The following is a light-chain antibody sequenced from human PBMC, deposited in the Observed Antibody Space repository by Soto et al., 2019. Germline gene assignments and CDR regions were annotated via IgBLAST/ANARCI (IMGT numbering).Light chain of an antibody. J-gene: IGLJ2*01. Sequence: QSALTQPASVSGSPGQSITISCTGTSSDVGSYNLVSWYQQHPGKAPKLMIYEGSKRPSGVSNRFSGSKSGNTASLTISGLQAVDEADYYCCSFAGLNTLLFGGGTKVTVL. V-gene: IGLV2-23*01. CDR2: EGS. CDR1: SSDVGSYNL. CDR3: CSFAGLNTLL.